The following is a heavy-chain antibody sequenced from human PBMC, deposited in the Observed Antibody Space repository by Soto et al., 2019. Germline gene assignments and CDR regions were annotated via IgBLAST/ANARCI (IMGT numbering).Heavy chain of an antibody. Sequence: EVQLLESGGGLVQPGGFLRLSCAASGFTFSSYAMSWVRQAPGKGLEWVSAISGSGGSTYYADSVKGRFTISRDNSKNTLYLQMNSLRAEDTAVYYCAKDDDYYDSNRNDYWGQGTLVTVSS. CDR1: GFTFSSYA. CDR3: AKDDDYYDSNRNDY. J-gene: IGHJ4*02. D-gene: IGHD3-22*01. CDR2: ISGSGGST. V-gene: IGHV3-23*01.